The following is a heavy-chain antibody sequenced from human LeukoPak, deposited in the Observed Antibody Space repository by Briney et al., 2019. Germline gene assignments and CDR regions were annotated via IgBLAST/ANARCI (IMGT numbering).Heavy chain of an antibody. J-gene: IGHJ3*02. CDR1: GLTFSNYE. Sequence: GGSLGLSCAASGLTFSNYEMNWVRQAPGKGLEWVSYISSSGGIIYYADSMKGRVTISRDTAKNSLYLQMHSLRAEDTAVYYCAREHHAPVQRYYSDSTSYSAFDIWGQGTMVTVSS. CDR3: AREHHAPVQRYYSDSTSYSAFDI. D-gene: IGHD3-22*01. V-gene: IGHV3-48*03. CDR2: ISSSGGII.